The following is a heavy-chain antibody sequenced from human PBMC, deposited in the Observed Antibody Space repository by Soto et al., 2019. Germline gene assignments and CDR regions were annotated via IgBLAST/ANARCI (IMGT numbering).Heavy chain of an antibody. CDR1: GASISSGGYY. CDR2: IYYSGIS. CDR3: ARTEWIQLWFDY. J-gene: IGHJ4*02. D-gene: IGHD5-18*01. Sequence: QVQLLESGPALVKPSQNLSLICNVSGASISSGGYYWSWIRQRPGGGLEWLGFIYYSGISHYNPSLKSRATISVDTSKIQFSVKPVSVTAAYTAVYYCARTEWIQLWFDYWGQGALVTVS. V-gene: IGHV4-31*03.